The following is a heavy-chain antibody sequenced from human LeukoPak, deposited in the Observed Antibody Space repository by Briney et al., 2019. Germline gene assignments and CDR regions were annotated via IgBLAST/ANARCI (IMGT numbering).Heavy chain of an antibody. CDR1: EYRFTSYW. CDR2: IDPSDSYT. Sequence: GESLKISCQGSEYRFTSYWISWVRQLPGKGLEWMGKIDPSDSYTNYSPSFQGHVTISADKSISTAYLQWSSLKASDTAMYYCARHSQQEPDVFDIWGQGTMVTVSS. D-gene: IGHD1/OR15-1a*01. V-gene: IGHV5-10-1*01. CDR3: ARHSQQEPDVFDI. J-gene: IGHJ3*02.